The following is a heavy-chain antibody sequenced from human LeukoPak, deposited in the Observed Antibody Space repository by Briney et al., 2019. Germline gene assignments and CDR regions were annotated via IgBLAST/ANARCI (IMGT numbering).Heavy chain of an antibody. CDR2: IDPNSGGT. Sequence: GASVKVSCKASGYTFTSYDINWVRQAPGQGLEWMGRIDPNSGGTNYAQKFQGRVTMTRDTSISTAYMELSRLRSDDTAVYYCARPSGLYSGWYGNFDYWGQGTLVTVSS. CDR1: GYTFTSYD. V-gene: IGHV1-2*06. CDR3: ARPSGLYSGWYGNFDY. J-gene: IGHJ4*02. D-gene: IGHD6-19*01.